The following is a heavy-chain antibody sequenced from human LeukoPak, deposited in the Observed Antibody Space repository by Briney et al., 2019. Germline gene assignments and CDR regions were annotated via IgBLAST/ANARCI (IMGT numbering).Heavy chain of an antibody. CDR3: AKEYYDYVWDPPSY. Sequence: GGSLRLSCAASGFMFSSYGMHWVRQAPGKGLEWVAVISYDGNNKYHADSVKGRFTISRDNSKNTLYLQMNSLRAEDTAVYYCAKEYYDYVWDPPSYWGQGTLVTVS. V-gene: IGHV3-30*18. CDR2: ISYDGNNK. J-gene: IGHJ4*02. D-gene: IGHD3-16*01. CDR1: GFMFSSYG.